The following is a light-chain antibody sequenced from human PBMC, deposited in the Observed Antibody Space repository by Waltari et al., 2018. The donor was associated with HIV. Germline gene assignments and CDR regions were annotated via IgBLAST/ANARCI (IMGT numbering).Light chain of an antibody. CDR1: SSDVGAYNY. CDR3: SSYAGTSNFVL. V-gene: IGLV2-11*01. CDR2: NVS. J-gene: IGLJ3*02. Sequence: QSALTQPRSVSESPGQSVTISCTGTSSDVGAYNYVSWYQQHPGRAPKFIIYNVSERLSGVPDRFSGSKSGNTASLTISGLQAEDEADYYCSSYAGTSNFVLFGGGTKLTVL.